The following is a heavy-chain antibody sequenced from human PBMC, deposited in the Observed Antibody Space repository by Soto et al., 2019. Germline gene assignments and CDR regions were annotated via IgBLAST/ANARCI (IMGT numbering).Heavy chain of an antibody. CDR3: AREDIVLVPAAIRYFDY. D-gene: IGHD2-2*01. CDR2: IYYSGST. Sequence: PSETLSLTCTVSGGSISSGDYYWSWIRQPPGKGLEWIGYIYYSGSTYYNPSLKSRVTISVDTSKNQFSLKLSSVTAADTAVYYCAREDIVLVPAAIRYFDYWGQGTLVTVSS. CDR1: GGSISSGDYY. V-gene: IGHV4-30-4*01. J-gene: IGHJ4*02.